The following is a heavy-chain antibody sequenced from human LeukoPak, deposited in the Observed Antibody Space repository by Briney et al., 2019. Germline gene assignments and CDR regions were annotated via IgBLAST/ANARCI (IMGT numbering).Heavy chain of an antibody. V-gene: IGHV7-4-1*02. Sequence: ASVKVSCKASGYTFTSYAMNWVRQAPGQGLEWMGWINTNTGNPTYAQGFTGRFVFSLDTSVSTAYLQISSLKAEDTAVYYCARGDVVRAPTGSVEFDYWGQGTLVTVSS. J-gene: IGHJ4*02. CDR3: ARGDVVRAPTGSVEFDY. CDR2: INTNTGNP. CDR1: GYTFTSYA. D-gene: IGHD2-15*01.